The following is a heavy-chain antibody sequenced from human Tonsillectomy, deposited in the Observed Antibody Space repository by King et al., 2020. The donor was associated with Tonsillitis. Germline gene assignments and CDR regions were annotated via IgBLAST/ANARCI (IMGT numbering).Heavy chain of an antibody. CDR2: ITSSSYI. D-gene: IGHD3-16*01. Sequence: VQLVESGGGLVKPGGSLRLSCAASGFTFSSYNMIWVRQAPGKGLEWVSSITSSSYIYYTDSLKGRFTISRDNAKNSLYLQMNSLRAEDTAVYYCAREGGGGGSFDYWGQGTLVTVSS. CDR3: AREGGGGGSFDY. J-gene: IGHJ4*02. CDR1: GFTFSSYN. V-gene: IGHV3-21*01.